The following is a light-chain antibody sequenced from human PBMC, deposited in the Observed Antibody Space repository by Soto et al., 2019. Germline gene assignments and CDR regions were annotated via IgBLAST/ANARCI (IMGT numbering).Light chain of an antibody. CDR1: SSDVGGSNY. Sequence: HSALTQPASVSGSPGQSITISCTGTSSDVGGSNYVSWYQQHSGKAPKLIIFDVSHRPSGFSNRFSGSKSGNTASLTISGLQPEDEAVYYCSSYASSNYVFGTGTKLTVL. CDR3: SSYASSNYV. CDR2: DVS. V-gene: IGLV2-14*03. J-gene: IGLJ1*01.